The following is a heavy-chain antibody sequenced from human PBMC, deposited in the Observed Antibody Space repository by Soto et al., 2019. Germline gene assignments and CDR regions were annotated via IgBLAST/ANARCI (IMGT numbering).Heavy chain of an antibody. CDR1: GYTFTSYA. J-gene: IGHJ5*02. Sequence: ASVKVSCKASGYTFTSYAMHWVRQAPGQRLEWMGWINAGNGNTKYSQKFQGRVTITGDTSASTAYMELSSLRSEDTAVYYCARERFLEWLLSQTNWFDPWGQGTLVTVPQ. D-gene: IGHD3-3*01. CDR3: ARERFLEWLLSQTNWFDP. V-gene: IGHV1-3*01. CDR2: INAGNGNT.